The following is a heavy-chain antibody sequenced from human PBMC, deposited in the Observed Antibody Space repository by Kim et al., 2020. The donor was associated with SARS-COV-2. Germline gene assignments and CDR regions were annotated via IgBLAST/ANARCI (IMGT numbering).Heavy chain of an antibody. Sequence: SETLSLTCTVSGGSLNGYFWTWIRQSPEKGLEWIGYIRYTGRTETNPSLKSQVTMSLGTSKNQISLKVTAVAPADTAVYYCARLPDLSGWPFDYWGQGTLVTVSS. V-gene: IGHV4-59*13. D-gene: IGHD6-19*01. CDR1: GGSLNGYF. CDR3: ARLPDLSGWPFDY. J-gene: IGHJ4*02. CDR2: IRYTGRT.